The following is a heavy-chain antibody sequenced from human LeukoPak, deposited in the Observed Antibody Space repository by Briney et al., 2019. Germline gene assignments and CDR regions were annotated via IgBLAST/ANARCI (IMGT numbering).Heavy chain of an antibody. D-gene: IGHD4-17*01. CDR3: AREGDYSNFDY. V-gene: IGHV4-59*01. CDR1: GGSISTYY. Sequence: PSETLSLTCTVSGGSISTYYWSWIRQPPGKGLEWIGYVYYSGITNSNPSLTRRVTIEVDTSKNQFSLRLRSVTAADTAVYYRAREGDYSNFDYWGQGILVTVSS. CDR2: VYYSGIT. J-gene: IGHJ4*02.